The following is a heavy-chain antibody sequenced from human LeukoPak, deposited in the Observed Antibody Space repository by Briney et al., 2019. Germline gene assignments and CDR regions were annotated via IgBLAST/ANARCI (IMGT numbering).Heavy chain of an antibody. D-gene: IGHD3-10*01. CDR1: GGSISSGGYY. V-gene: IGHV4-31*03. Sequence: ASETLSLTCTVSGGSISSGGYYWSWIRQHPGKGLEWIGYIYYSGSTYYNPSLKSRVTISVDTSKNQFSLKLSSVTAADTAVYYCARDRGYGSGSYGLERAFDIWGQGTMVTVSS. J-gene: IGHJ3*02. CDR2: IYYSGST. CDR3: ARDRGYGSGSYGLERAFDI.